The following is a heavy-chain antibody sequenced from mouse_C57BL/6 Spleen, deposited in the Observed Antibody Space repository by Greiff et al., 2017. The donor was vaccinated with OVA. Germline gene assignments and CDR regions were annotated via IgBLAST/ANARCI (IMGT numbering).Heavy chain of an antibody. CDR2: ISSGGDYI. CDR3: TRDYYGSSCFDY. CDR1: GFTFSSYA. D-gene: IGHD1-1*01. J-gene: IGHJ2*01. V-gene: IGHV5-9-1*02. Sequence: EVQLVESGEGLVKPGGSLKLSCAASGFTFSSYAMSWVRQTPEKRLEWVAYISSGGDYIYYADTVKGRFTISRDNARNTLYLQMSSLKSEDTAMYYCTRDYYGSSCFDYWGQGTTLTVSS.